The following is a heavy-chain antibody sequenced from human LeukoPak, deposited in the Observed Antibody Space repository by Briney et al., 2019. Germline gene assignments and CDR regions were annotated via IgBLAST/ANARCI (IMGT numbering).Heavy chain of an antibody. Sequence: PSQTLSLTCTVSGDSITSGSYYWSWIRQPAGKGLEWIGRIYTTGSTNYNPSLKSRVTISVDTSKNQFSLNLSSVTAADTAVYYCARERRYCSGYSCYDFDYWGQGTLVTVSS. CDR1: GDSITSGSYY. CDR2: IYTTGST. J-gene: IGHJ4*02. D-gene: IGHD2-15*01. V-gene: IGHV4-61*02. CDR3: ARERRYCSGYSCYDFDY.